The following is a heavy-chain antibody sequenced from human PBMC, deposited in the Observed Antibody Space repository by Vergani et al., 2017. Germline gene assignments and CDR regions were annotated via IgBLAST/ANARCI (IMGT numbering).Heavy chain of an antibody. Sequence: QVQLVQSGAEVKKPGSSVKVSCKASGGTFSSYTISWVRQAPGQGLEWMGRIIPILGIANYAQKFQGRVTITADKSTSTAYMELSSLRSDDTAVYYCARDAAEYSSSPGWFDPWGQGTLVTVSS. CDR1: GGTFSSYT. J-gene: IGHJ5*02. CDR2: IIPILGIA. V-gene: IGHV1-69*08. CDR3: ARDAAEYSSSPGWFDP. D-gene: IGHD6-6*01.